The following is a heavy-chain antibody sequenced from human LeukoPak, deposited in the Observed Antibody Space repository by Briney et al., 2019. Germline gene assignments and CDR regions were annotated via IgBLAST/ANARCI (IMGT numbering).Heavy chain of an antibody. J-gene: IGHJ4*02. CDR3: ASGPSRDGRNTNYFDC. Sequence: SETLSLTCAVYGVSFSDYHWTWIRQAPEKGLEWIGEIDHRGDTEYNPSLRSRVITSLDTSRSQFSLRLSSVTAADTAVYFCASGPSRDGRNTNYFDCWSQGTLVTVSS. CDR2: IDHRGDT. D-gene: IGHD1-26*01. CDR1: GVSFSDYH. V-gene: IGHV4-34*01.